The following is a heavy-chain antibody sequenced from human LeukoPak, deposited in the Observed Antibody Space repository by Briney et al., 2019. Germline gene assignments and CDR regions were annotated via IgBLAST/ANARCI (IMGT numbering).Heavy chain of an antibody. D-gene: IGHD5-12*01. J-gene: IGHJ6*03. Sequence: SETLSLTCTVSGGSISSHYWSWIRQPPGKGLEWIGYIYYSGSTNYNPSLKSRVTISVDTSKNQFSLKLSSVTAADTAVYYCASLSSGYDYYYYYYMDVWGKGTTVTVSS. V-gene: IGHV4-59*11. CDR3: ASLSSGYDYYYYYYMDV. CDR1: GGSISSHY. CDR2: IYYSGST.